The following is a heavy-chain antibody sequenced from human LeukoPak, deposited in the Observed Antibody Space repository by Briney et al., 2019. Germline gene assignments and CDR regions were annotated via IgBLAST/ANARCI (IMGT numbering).Heavy chain of an antibody. CDR2: ISGSGGST. CDR1: GFTFSSYA. V-gene: IGHV3-23*01. J-gene: IGHJ6*02. D-gene: IGHD3-10*01. Sequence: GGSLRLSCAASGFTFSSYAMSWVRQAPGKGLEWVSAISGSGGSTYYADSVKGRFTISRDNSKNTLYLQMNSLRAEDTAVYYCARSLAYGSGLCLPGGAYGMDVWGQGTTVTVSS. CDR3: ARSLAYGSGLCLPGGAYGMDV.